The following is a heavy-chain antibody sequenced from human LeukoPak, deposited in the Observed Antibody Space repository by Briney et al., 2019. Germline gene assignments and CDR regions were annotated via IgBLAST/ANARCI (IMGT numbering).Heavy chain of an antibody. CDR3: ARDPRIQLWLLDFDY. V-gene: IGHV3-23*01. CDR1: GFTFSNYA. CDR2: ISGSGGNT. D-gene: IGHD5-18*01. Sequence: PGGSLRLSCAASGFTFSNYAMSWVRQAPGKGLEWVSGISGSGGNTYYADSVKGRFTISRDNSKNTLYLQMDSLRAEDTAVYYCARDPRIQLWLLDFDYWGQGTLVTVSS. J-gene: IGHJ4*02.